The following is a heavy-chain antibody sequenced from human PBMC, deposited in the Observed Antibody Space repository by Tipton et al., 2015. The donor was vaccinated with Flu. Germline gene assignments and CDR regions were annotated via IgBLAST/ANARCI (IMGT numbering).Heavy chain of an antibody. Sequence: QMQLVQSGAEVKKPGSSVKVSCKASGDTSTSHSFSWVRQAPGQGLEWMGGIMPVFGTADYAQKFQGRVTITADESTGTTYMELRGRRPEDRAVFSGGGGRGGNFGGNSSSGADVWGQGTRAPASS. V-gene: IGHV1-69*01. CDR1: GDTSTSHS. CDR2: IMPVFGTA. CDR3: GGGRGGNFGGNSSSGADV. D-gene: IGHD4-23*01. J-gene: IGHJ3*01.